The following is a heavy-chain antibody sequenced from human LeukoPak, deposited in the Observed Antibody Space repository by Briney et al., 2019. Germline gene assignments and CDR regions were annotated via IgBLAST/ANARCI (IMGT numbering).Heavy chain of an antibody. CDR1: GYTFTNYD. J-gene: IGHJ6*02. CDR3: ARDGPNSGYDGIEHYYYYGMDV. D-gene: IGHD5-12*01. Sequence: ASVKVSCKASGYTFTNYDINWVRQATGQGLEWMGWMNPNSGNTGYAQKFQGRVTMTRNTSISTAYMELSSLRSEDTAVYYCARDGPNSGYDGIEHYYYYGMDVWGQGTTVTVSS. V-gene: IGHV1-8*01. CDR2: MNPNSGNT.